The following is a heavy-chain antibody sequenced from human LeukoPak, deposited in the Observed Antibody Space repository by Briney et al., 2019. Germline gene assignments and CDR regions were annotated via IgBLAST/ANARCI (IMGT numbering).Heavy chain of an antibody. D-gene: IGHD3-9*01. CDR3: ARGADILSPHFDY. Sequence: SETLSLTCTVSGGSISSSSYSWSWIRQPPGKGLEWIGYIYHSGSTYYNPSLKSRVSISVDRSKNQFSLKLSSVTAADTAVYYCARGADILSPHFDYWGQGTLVTVSS. J-gene: IGHJ4*02. CDR1: GGSISSSSYS. CDR2: IYHSGST. V-gene: IGHV4-30-2*01.